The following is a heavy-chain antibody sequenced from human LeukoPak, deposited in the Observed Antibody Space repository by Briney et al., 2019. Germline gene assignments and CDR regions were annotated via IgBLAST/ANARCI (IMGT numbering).Heavy chain of an antibody. J-gene: IGHJ5*02. CDR3: ARGLGYCSSTSCYAGTFVWSDP. D-gene: IGHD2-2*01. Sequence: PSETLSLTCAVYGGSFSGYYWSWIRQPPGKGLEWIGEINHSGSTTYNPSLKSRVTISVDTSKNQFSLKLSSVTAADTAVYYCARGLGYCSSTSCYAGTFVWSDPWGQGTLVTVSS. V-gene: IGHV4-34*01. CDR1: GGSFSGYY. CDR2: INHSGST.